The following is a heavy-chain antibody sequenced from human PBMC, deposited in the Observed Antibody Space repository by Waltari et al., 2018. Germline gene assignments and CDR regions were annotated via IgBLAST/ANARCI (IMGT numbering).Heavy chain of an antibody. D-gene: IGHD6-6*01. CDR1: GYSFTSYW. Sequence: EVQLVQSGAEVKKPGESLKISCKGSGYSFTSYWIGWVRQMPGQGLEWMGIIYPGDSDTRYSPSFQGQVTISADKSISTAYLQWSSLKASDTAMYYCARQGPAFEYSSSSPVRWFDPWGQGTLVTVSS. V-gene: IGHV5-51*01. CDR3: ARQGPAFEYSSSSPVRWFDP. CDR2: IYPGDSDT. J-gene: IGHJ5*02.